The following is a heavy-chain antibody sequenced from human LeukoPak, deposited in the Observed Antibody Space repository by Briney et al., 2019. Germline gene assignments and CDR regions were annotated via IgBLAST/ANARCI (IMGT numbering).Heavy chain of an antibody. CDR2: ISSSGSTI. J-gene: IGHJ4*02. D-gene: IGHD3-22*01. CDR3: AKDWYYDSSTPFDY. Sequence: GGSLRLSCAASGFTFSSYEMNWVRQAPGKGLEWVSYISSSGSTIYYADSVKSRFTISRDNSKNTLYLQMNSLRAEDTAVYYCAKDWYYDSSTPFDYWGQGTLVTVSS. V-gene: IGHV3-48*03. CDR1: GFTFSSYE.